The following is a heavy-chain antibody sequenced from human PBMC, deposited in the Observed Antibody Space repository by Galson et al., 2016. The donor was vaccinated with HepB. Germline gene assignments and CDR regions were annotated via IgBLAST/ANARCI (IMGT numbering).Heavy chain of an antibody. CDR1: GFTFGDHA. Sequence: SLRLSCAASGFTFGDHAMSWFRQAPGKGLEWVGVINGEAYGGTPSYAASVKGRFTISRDDSQSVAYLQMNSLKTEDTAVCYCTRDRGNTAMVRGDYWGQGTPVTVSS. D-gene: IGHD5-18*01. CDR2: INGEAYGGTP. J-gene: IGHJ4*02. CDR3: TRDRGNTAMVRGDY. V-gene: IGHV3-49*03.